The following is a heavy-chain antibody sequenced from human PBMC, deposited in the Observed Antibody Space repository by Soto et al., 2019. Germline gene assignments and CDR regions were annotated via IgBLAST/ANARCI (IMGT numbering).Heavy chain of an antibody. CDR3: ARDRAPAAGRINYYYYGMDV. Sequence: PGGSLRLSCAASGFTFSSYSMNWVRQAPGKGLECVSSISSSSSYIYYADSVKGRFTISRDNAKNSLYLQMNSLRAEDTAVYYCARDRAPAAGRINYYYYGMDVWGQGTTVTVSS. D-gene: IGHD6-13*01. V-gene: IGHV3-21*01. J-gene: IGHJ6*02. CDR1: GFTFSSYS. CDR2: ISSSSSYI.